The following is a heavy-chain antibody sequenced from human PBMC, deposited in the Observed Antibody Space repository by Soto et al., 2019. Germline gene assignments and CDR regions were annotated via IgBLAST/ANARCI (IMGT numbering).Heavy chain of an antibody. CDR3: ARDNVVVVAPIYYYMDV. V-gene: IGHV1-18*01. CDR1: GYTFTSYG. D-gene: IGHD2-15*01. CDR2: ISAYNGNT. J-gene: IGHJ6*03. Sequence: ASVKVSCKASGYTFTSYGISWVRQAPGQGLEWMGWISAYNGNTNYAQKLQGRVTMTTDTSTSTAYMELRSLRSDDTAVYYCARDNVVVVAPIYYYMDVWGKGTTVTVSS.